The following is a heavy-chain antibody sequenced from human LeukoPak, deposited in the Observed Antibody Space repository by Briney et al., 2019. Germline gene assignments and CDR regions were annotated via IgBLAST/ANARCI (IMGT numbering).Heavy chain of an antibody. D-gene: IGHD3-16*01. Sequence: GGSLRLSCAASRFTVSSNYMSWVRQAPGKGLEWVSVIYSDGSTYYADSVKGRFTISRDNSKNTLYLQMNSLRAEDTAVYYCAKETSNGGSGWFDPWGQGTLVTVSS. V-gene: IGHV3-66*01. CDR1: RFTVSSNY. CDR2: IYSDGST. CDR3: AKETSNGGSGWFDP. J-gene: IGHJ5*02.